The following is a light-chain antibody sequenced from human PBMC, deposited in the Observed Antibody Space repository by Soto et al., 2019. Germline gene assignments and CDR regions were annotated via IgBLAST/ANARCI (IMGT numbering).Light chain of an antibody. CDR1: QSVSSF. CDR3: QQRGNWPTFT. J-gene: IGKJ3*01. Sequence: EIVLTQSPATLSLSPGERATLSCRASQSVSSFLAWYQQKPGQAPRLLIYGASNRATGIPARFSGSGSGTDFTLTISSLEPEDFAVYYCQQRGNWPTFTFGPGTKVEIK. V-gene: IGKV3-11*01. CDR2: GAS.